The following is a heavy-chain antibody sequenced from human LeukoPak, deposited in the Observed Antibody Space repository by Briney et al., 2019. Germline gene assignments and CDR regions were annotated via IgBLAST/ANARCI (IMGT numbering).Heavy chain of an antibody. J-gene: IGHJ4*02. V-gene: IGHV4-59*12. CDR1: GGSISSYY. CDR2: IYYSGST. Sequence: SETLSLTCTVSGGSISSYYWSWIRQPPGKGLEWIGYIYYSGSTNYNPSLKSRVTISVDTSKNQFSLTLSSVTAADTAVYYCAREDYYGSGSPYWGQGTLVTVSS. CDR3: AREDYYGSGSPY. D-gene: IGHD3-10*01.